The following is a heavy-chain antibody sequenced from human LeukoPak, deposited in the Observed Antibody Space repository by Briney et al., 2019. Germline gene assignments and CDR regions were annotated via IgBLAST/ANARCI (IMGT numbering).Heavy chain of an antibody. V-gene: IGHV1-69*13. Sequence: ASVKVSCKASGGTFSSYAISWVRQAPGQGLEWMGGIIPIFGTANYAQKFQGRVTITADESTSTAYMELSSLRSEDTAVYYCARDLYHGYCSGGSCHAPFDYWGQGTLVTVSS. D-gene: IGHD2-15*01. J-gene: IGHJ4*02. CDR2: IIPIFGTA. CDR3: ARDLYHGYCSGGSCHAPFDY. CDR1: GGTFSSYA.